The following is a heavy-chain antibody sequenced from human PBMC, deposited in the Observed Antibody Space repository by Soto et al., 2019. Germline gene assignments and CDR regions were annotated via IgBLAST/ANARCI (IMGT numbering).Heavy chain of an antibody. CDR3: VRVMDYGDYGGAY. J-gene: IGHJ4*02. CDR1: GYTFTGYY. V-gene: IGHV1-2*02. CDR2: INPNSGGT. D-gene: IGHD4-17*01. Sequence: ASVKVSCKASGYTFTGYYMHWVRQAPGQGLEWMGWINPNSGGTNYAQKFQGRVTMTRDTSISTAYMELSRLRSDDTAVYYCVRVMDYGDYGGAYWGQGTLVTVSS.